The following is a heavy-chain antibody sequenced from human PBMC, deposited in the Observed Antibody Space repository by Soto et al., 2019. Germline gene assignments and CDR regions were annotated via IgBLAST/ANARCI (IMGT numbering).Heavy chain of an antibody. CDR3: ATPTRLRGVMITHINFDF. CDR2: FDPEDGEA. Sequence: SVKRSCKISGPSLTELSIHWVRQAPGKGLEWMGGFDPEDGEAIYAQQWDGRVTVIEDTITGTAYMELRGLKSDDTAVYYCATPTRLRGVMITHINFDFWGQGNPVTVSS. J-gene: IGHJ4*02. V-gene: IGHV1-24*01. D-gene: IGHD3-10*01. CDR1: GPSLTELS.